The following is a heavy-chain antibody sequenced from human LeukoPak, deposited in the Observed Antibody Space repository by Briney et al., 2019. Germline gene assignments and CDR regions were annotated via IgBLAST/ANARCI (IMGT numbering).Heavy chain of an antibody. CDR2: IYYSGST. V-gene: IGHV4-59*13. D-gene: IGHD3-3*01. Sequence: PSETLSLTCTVSGGSISSYYWSWIRQPPGEGMEWIGYIYYSGSTNYNPSLKSRVTISVDTSKNQFSLKLSSVTAADTAVYYCARTLEWSHKVPWDVWGKGTTVTVSS. CDR3: ARTLEWSHKVPWDV. CDR1: GGSISSYY. J-gene: IGHJ6*04.